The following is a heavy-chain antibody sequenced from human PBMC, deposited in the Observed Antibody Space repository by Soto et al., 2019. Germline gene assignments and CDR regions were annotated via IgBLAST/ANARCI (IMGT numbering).Heavy chain of an antibody. V-gene: IGHV4-30-4*01. CDR1: GGSISSGDYY. J-gene: IGHJ6*04. CDR2: IYYSGSI. CDR3: ARYFVWCVYYHYGMYV. Sequence: SETLSLTCTVSGGSISSGDYYWSWIRQPPGKGLEWIGYIYYSGSIYYNPSLKSRVNISGDTSKNQFSLKLSSVTAADTAVYYCARYFVWCVYYHYGMYVWGKGTTVPVSS. D-gene: IGHD3-9*01.